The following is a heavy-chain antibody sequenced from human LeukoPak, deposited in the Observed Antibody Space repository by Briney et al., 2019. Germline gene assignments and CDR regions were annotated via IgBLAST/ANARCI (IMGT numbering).Heavy chain of an antibody. D-gene: IGHD3-22*01. Sequence: GGSLRLSCAASGFTFSSYAMPWVRQAPGKGLEWVAVISYDGSNKYYADSVKGRFTISRDNSKNTLYLQMNSLRAEDTAVYYCARMYYYDSSGNFDYWGQGTLVTVSS. CDR3: ARMYYYDSSGNFDY. CDR1: GFTFSSYA. J-gene: IGHJ4*02. CDR2: ISYDGSNK. V-gene: IGHV3-30-3*01.